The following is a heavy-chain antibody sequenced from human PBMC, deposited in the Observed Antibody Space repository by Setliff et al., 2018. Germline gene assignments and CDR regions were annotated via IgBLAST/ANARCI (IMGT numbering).Heavy chain of an antibody. V-gene: IGHV3-48*01. Sequence: PGGSLRLSCAAPGPTFSRYSMNWVRQAPGKGLEWVSYISSRSSTMYYADSVKGRFTISRDNAKNSLYLQMNSLRAEDTAVYYCATASHGYIYYWGQGTLVTVSS. CDR3: ATASHGYIYY. J-gene: IGHJ4*02. CDR2: ISSRSSTM. CDR1: GPTFSRYS.